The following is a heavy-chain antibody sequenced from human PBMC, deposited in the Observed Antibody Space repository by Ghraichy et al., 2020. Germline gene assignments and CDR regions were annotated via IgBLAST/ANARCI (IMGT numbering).Heavy chain of an antibody. CDR3: ARVKYSIVAARKNGLFDY. CDR1: GFTFSSYS. J-gene: IGHJ4*02. D-gene: IGHD6-13*01. CDR2: ISSSSSTI. V-gene: IGHV3-48*02. Sequence: GESLNISCAASGFTFSSYSMNWVRQAPGKGLEWVSYISSSSSTIYYADSVKGRFTISRDNAKNSLYLQMNSLRDEDTAVYYCARVKYSIVAARKNGLFDYWGQGTLVTVSS.